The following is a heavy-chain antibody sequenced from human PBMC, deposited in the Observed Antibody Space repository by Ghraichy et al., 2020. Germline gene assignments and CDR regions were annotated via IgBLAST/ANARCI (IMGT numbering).Heavy chain of an antibody. CDR1: GGSISSGGYY. CDR2: IYYSGST. V-gene: IGHV4-31*03. J-gene: IGHJ5*02. Sequence: SETLSLTCTVSGGSISSGGYYWSWIRQHPGKGLEWIGYIYYSGSTYYNPSLKSRVTISVDTSKNQFSLKLSSVTAADTAVYYCARVYHPDDSSGYPAYNWFDPWGQGTLVTVSS. D-gene: IGHD3-22*01. CDR3: ARVYHPDDSSGYPAYNWFDP.